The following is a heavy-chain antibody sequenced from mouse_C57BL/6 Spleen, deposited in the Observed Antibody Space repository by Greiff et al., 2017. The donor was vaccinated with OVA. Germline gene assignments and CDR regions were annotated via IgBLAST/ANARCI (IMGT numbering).Heavy chain of an antibody. J-gene: IGHJ4*01. Sequence: VKLQQSGAELVRPGASVKLSCKASGYTFTDYYINWVKQRPGQGLEWIARIYPGSGNTYYNEKFKGKATLTAEESSSTAYMQLSSLTSEDSAVSFGARSGHYYGSSRAMDYWGQGTSVTVSS. V-gene: IGHV1-76*01. CDR3: ARSGHYYGSSRAMDY. D-gene: IGHD1-1*01. CDR1: GYTFTDYY. CDR2: IYPGSGNT.